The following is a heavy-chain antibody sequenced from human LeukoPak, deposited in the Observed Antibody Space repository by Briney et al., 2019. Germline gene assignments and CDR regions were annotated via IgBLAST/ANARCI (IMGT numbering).Heavy chain of an antibody. J-gene: IGHJ6*02. Sequence: SETLSLTCTVSGGSISSSSYYWGWIRQPPGKGLEWIGSIYYSGSTYYNPSLKSRVMISVDTSKNQFSLKLSSVTAADTAVYYCAKSVATILLRYYGMDVWGQGTTVTVSS. V-gene: IGHV4-39*01. CDR1: GGSISSSSYY. D-gene: IGHD5-12*01. CDR2: IYYSGST. CDR3: AKSVATILLRYYGMDV.